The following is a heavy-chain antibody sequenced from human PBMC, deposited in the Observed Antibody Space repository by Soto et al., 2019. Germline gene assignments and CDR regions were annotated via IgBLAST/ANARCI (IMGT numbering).Heavy chain of an antibody. CDR1: GFTFSSYG. Sequence: QVQLVESGGGVVQPGRSLRLSCAASGFTFSSYGMHWVRQAPGKGLEWVAVIWYDGSNKYYADSVKGRFTISRDNSKNTLYLQMNSLRAEDTAVYYCARDGCGGSCYRLFWYFDLWGRGTLVTVSS. D-gene: IGHD2-15*01. CDR3: ARDGCGGSCYRLFWYFDL. CDR2: IWYDGSNK. J-gene: IGHJ2*01. V-gene: IGHV3-33*01.